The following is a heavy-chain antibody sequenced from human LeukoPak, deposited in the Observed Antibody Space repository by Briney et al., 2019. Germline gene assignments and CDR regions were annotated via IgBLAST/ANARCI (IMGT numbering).Heavy chain of an antibody. CDR1: GFTVSSNY. CDR3: ASGARRTSCLDY. Sequence: GGSLRLSCAASGFTVSSNYMSWVRQAPGKGLEWVSVLYSGDGAYYADSVKGRFSISRDNSKNTLYLQMNSLRAEDTAVYYCASGARRTSCLDYWGQGTLVTVSS. J-gene: IGHJ4*02. V-gene: IGHV3-53*01. CDR2: LYSGDGA. D-gene: IGHD2-2*01.